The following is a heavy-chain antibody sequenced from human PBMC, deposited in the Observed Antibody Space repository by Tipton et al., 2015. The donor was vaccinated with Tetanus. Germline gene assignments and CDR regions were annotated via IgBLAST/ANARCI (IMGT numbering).Heavy chain of an antibody. Sequence: TLSLTCAVSGGSFSGFYWSWIRQPPGKGLEWIGEINHRGGTSYNPSLKSRVTVSVDTSKNQFSLRLDSVTAADTAVYYCARVAENFDYWGQGTLVTVSS. J-gene: IGHJ4*02. V-gene: IGHV4-34*09. CDR3: ARVAENFDY. CDR1: GGSFSGFY. CDR2: INHRGGT. D-gene: IGHD5-24*01.